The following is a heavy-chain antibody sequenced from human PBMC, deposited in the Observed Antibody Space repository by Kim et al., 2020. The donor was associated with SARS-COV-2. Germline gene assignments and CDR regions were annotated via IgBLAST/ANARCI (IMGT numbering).Heavy chain of an antibody. D-gene: IGHD4-17*01. CDR2: IGTAGDT. V-gene: IGHV3-13*01. Sequence: GGSLRLSCAASGFTFSGYDMHWVRQATGKGLEWVSAIGTAGDTFYPGSVKGRFTISRENAKNSLYLQMNSLRAGDTAVYYCARADYGGNYYYYYGMDVWGQGPTVTVSS. CDR3: ARADYGGNYYYYYGMDV. J-gene: IGHJ6*02. CDR1: GFTFSGYD.